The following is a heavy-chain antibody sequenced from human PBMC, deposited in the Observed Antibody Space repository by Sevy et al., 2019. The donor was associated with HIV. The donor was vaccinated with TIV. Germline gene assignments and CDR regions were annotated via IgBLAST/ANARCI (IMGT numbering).Heavy chain of an antibody. CDR1: GGSFSGYY. CDR2: INHSGST. D-gene: IGHD2-2*01. Sequence: SETLSLTCAVYGGSFSGYYWSWIRQPPGKGLEWIGEINHSGSTNYNPSLKSRVTISVDTSKNQFSLKLSSVTAADTAVYYCARHCGSTSCSHAFDIWGQGKWSPSPQ. V-gene: IGHV4-34*01. CDR3: ARHCGSTSCSHAFDI. J-gene: IGHJ3*02.